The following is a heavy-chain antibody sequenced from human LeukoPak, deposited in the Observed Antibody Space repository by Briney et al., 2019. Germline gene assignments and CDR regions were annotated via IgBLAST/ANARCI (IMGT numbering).Heavy chain of an antibody. V-gene: IGHV3-30*03. Sequence: GRSLRLSCAASGFTFSSYAIHWVRQAPGKGLEWVAIISYGGNNQYYADSVKGRFTISRDNTKNTVYLQMNSLRPEDTAVYYCARAPDSSGYYYHFDYWGQGTLVTVSS. D-gene: IGHD3-22*01. CDR3: ARAPDSSGYYYHFDY. J-gene: IGHJ4*02. CDR2: ISYGGNNQ. CDR1: GFTFSSYA.